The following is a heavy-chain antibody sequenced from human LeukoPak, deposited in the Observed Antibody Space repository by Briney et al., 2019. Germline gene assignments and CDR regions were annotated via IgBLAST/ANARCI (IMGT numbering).Heavy chain of an antibody. CDR2: INHSGST. V-gene: IGHV4-34*01. J-gene: IGHJ3*02. Sequence: SETLSLTCAVYGGSFSGYYWSWIRQPPGKGLEWIGEINHSGSTNYNPSLKSRVTISVDTSKNQFSLKLSSVTAADTAVYYCASAGGVVVPAANAFDIWGQGTMVTVSS. D-gene: IGHD2-2*01. CDR3: ASAGGVVVPAANAFDI. CDR1: GGSFSGYY.